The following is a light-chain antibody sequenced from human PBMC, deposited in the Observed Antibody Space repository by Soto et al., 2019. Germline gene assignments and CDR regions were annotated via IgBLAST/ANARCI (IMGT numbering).Light chain of an antibody. CDR2: GAS. J-gene: IGKJ1*01. V-gene: IGKV3-20*01. CDR1: QSVSSSY. CDR3: QQYGSSPRT. Sequence: EIVLTQSPGTLSLSPGERTTLSCRASQSVSSSYLAWYQQKPGQPPRLLIYGASSRPTGIPDRFSGSGSGTDFTLSIRRLEPEDFAVYYCQQYGSSPRTFGQGTKMEIK.